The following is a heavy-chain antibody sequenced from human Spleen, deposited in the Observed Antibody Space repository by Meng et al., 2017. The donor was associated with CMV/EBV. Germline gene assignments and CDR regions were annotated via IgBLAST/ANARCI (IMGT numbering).Heavy chain of an antibody. D-gene: IGHD6-19*01. Sequence: CTVSGGSVSRGSYYWSWIRQPPGKGLEWIGYIYYSGSTNYNPSLKSRVTISVDTSKNQFSLKLSSVTAADTAVYYCARYSGWYGVDYWGQGTLVTVSS. CDR2: IYYSGST. CDR3: ARYSGWYGVDY. CDR1: GGSVSRGSYY. J-gene: IGHJ4*02. V-gene: IGHV4-61*01.